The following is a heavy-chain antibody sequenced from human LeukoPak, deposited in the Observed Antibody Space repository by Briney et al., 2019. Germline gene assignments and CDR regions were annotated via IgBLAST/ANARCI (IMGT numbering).Heavy chain of an antibody. CDR2: ISGSGGST. V-gene: IGHV3-23*01. Sequence: GGSLRLSCAASGFTFSSYGMSWVRQAPGKGLEWVSAISGSGGSTYYADSVKGRFTISRDNSKNTLYLQMNSLRAEDTAVYYCAKSPGYSSSWYDYWGQGTLVTVSS. J-gene: IGHJ4*02. D-gene: IGHD6-13*01. CDR3: AKSPGYSSSWYDY. CDR1: GFTFSSYG.